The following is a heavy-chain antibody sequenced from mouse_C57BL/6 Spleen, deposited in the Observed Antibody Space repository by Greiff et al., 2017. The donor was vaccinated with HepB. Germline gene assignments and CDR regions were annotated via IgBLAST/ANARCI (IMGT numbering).Heavy chain of an antibody. V-gene: IGHV5-17*01. CDR3: ANYGNYEDYYAMDY. Sequence: EVKLVESGGGLVKPGGSLKLSCAASGFTFSDYGMHWVRQAPEKGLEWVAYISSGSSTIYYADTVKGRFTISRDNAKNTLFLQMTSLRSEDTAMYYCANYGNYEDYYAMDYWGQGTSVTVSS. CDR1: GFTFSDYG. D-gene: IGHD2-1*01. CDR2: ISSGSSTI. J-gene: IGHJ4*01.